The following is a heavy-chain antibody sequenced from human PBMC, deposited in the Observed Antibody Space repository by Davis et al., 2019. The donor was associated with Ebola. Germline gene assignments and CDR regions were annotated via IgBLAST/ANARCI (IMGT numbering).Heavy chain of an antibody. V-gene: IGHV3-33*01. CDR2: IWYDGSNR. J-gene: IGHJ6*02. Sequence: PGGSLRLSCAASGFTFSGHAMHWVRQAPGKGLEWVAVIWYDGSNRYYIDSVKGRFTISRDNSKKTLYLQMNTLRAEDTAVYYCARHSSTYDFWEGGGMDVWGQGTTVTVSS. CDR3: ARHSSTYDFWEGGGMDV. CDR1: GFTFSGHA. D-gene: IGHD3-3*01.